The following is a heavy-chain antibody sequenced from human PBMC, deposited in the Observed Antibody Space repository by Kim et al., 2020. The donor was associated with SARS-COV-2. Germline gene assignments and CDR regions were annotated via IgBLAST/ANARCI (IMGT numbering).Heavy chain of an antibody. D-gene: IGHD3-3*01. CDR3: ATSTPFGVVINNWFDP. Sequence: ASVKVSCKVSGYTLTELSMHWVRQAPGKGLEWMGGFDPEDGETIYAQKFQGRVTMTEDTSTDTAYMELSSLRSEDTAVYYFATSTPFGVVINNWFDPWGQGTLVTVSS. CDR1: GYTLTELS. CDR2: FDPEDGET. V-gene: IGHV1-24*01. J-gene: IGHJ5*02.